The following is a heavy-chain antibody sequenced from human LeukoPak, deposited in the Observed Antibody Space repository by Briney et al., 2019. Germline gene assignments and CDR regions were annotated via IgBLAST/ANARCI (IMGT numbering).Heavy chain of an antibody. D-gene: IGHD3-16*01. CDR3: ARGKGIMITFGGPPYYMDV. Sequence: ASVKVPCKASGYTFTSYDINWVRQATGQGLEWMGWMNPNSGNTGYVQKFQGRVTMTRNTSISTAYMELSSLRSEDTAVYYCARGKGIMITFGGPPYYMDVWGKGTTVTVSS. CDR2: MNPNSGNT. CDR1: GYTFTSYD. V-gene: IGHV1-8*01. J-gene: IGHJ6*03.